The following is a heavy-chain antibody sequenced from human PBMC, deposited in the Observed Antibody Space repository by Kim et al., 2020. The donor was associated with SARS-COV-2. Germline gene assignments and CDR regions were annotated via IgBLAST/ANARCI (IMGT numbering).Heavy chain of an antibody. CDR1: GDSFSSGNW. J-gene: IGHJ6*02. CDR3: TRAKSYYNYGMDV. Sequence: ETLSLTCAVSGAVSGDSFSSGNWWTWVRQSPGKGLEWLGEVYHSGSTNYNPSLKSRVTISVDKSRNQFSLRLSSVTAADTAVYYCTRAKSYYNYGMDVWGQGTSVTVAS. V-gene: IGHV4-4*02. CDR2: VYHSGST. D-gene: IGHD5-12*01.